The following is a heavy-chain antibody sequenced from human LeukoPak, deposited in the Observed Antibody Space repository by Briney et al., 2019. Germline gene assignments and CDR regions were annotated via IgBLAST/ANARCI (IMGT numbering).Heavy chain of an antibody. J-gene: IGHJ3*02. Sequence: PSETLSLTCTVSGGSISSGGYYWSWIRQPPGKGLEWIGYIYHSGSTYYNPSLKSRVTISVDRSKNQFSLKLSSVIAADTAVYYCARVVVGATGRAFDIWGQGTMVTVSS. V-gene: IGHV4-30-2*01. CDR2: IYHSGST. CDR1: GGSISSGGYY. D-gene: IGHD1-26*01. CDR3: ARVVVGATGRAFDI.